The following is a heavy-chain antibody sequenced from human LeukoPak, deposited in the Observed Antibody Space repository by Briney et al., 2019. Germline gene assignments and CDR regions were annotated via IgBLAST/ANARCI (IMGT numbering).Heavy chain of an antibody. J-gene: IGHJ6*02. CDR2: ISAYNGNT. CDR3: ARDHFSLYGGNPLLQNYYYYGMDV. D-gene: IGHD4-17*01. CDR1: GYTFTSYG. V-gene: IGHV1-18*01. Sequence: ASVKVSCKASGYTFTSYGISWVRQAPGQGLEWMGWISAYNGNTNYAQKLQGRVTMTTDTSTSTAYMELRSLRSDDTAVYYCARDHFSLYGGNPLLQNYYYYGMDVWGQGTTVTVSS.